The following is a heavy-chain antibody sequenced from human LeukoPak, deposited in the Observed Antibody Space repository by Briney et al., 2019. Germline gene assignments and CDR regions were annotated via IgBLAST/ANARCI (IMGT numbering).Heavy chain of an antibody. CDR3: ARVSPNSSGWDYYFDY. D-gene: IGHD6-19*01. Sequence: PGGSLRLSCAASGFTFSSYSMSWVRQAPGKGLEWVSSISISSSYIYYADSVKGRFTISRDNAKNSLYLQMNSLRAEDTAVYYCARVSPNSSGWDYYFDYWGQGTLVTVSS. J-gene: IGHJ4*02. CDR2: ISISSSYI. V-gene: IGHV3-21*01. CDR1: GFTFSSYS.